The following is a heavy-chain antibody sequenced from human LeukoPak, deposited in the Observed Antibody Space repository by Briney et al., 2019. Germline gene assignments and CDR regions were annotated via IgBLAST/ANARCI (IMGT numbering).Heavy chain of an antibody. Sequence: GGSLRLSCAASGFTFSSYWMHWVRQAPGKGLVWVSRIISDGSSATHADSVKGRFTMSRDNAKNMLYPQMNSLRAEDTAVYYCTRDRRYGGMDVWGQGTTVTVSS. J-gene: IGHJ6*02. D-gene: IGHD3-10*01. CDR3: TRDRRYGGMDV. V-gene: IGHV3-74*01. CDR1: GFTFSSYW. CDR2: IISDGSSA.